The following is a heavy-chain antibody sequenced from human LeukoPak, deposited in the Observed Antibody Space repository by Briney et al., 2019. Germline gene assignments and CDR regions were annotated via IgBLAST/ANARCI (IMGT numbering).Heavy chain of an antibody. V-gene: IGHV4-4*02. CDR1: GGSIFSSKW. J-gene: IGHJ5*02. Sequence: SETLSLTCAVSGGSIFSSKWWSWVRQPPGKGLEWIGNIYYSGSTYFKPSLKSRVTISVDTSKNQFSLKLSSVTAADTAVYYCARGGYYGSGNDFRFDPWGQGTLVTVSS. D-gene: IGHD3-10*01. CDR3: ARGGYYGSGNDFRFDP. CDR2: IYYSGST.